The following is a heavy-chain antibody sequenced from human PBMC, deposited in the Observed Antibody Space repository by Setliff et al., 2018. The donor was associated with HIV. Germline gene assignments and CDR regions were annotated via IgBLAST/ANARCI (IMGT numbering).Heavy chain of an antibody. CDR1: GDTFSSYA. CDR3: ARDVYYYFYMDV. CDR2: IIPIFGSP. V-gene: IGHV1-69*06. J-gene: IGHJ6*03. Sequence: AASVKVSCKASGDTFSSYAISWVRQAPGQGLEWMARIIPIFGSPNYAQKFQGRVTITADKSTSTAYMELSSLRSEDAAVYYCARDVYYYFYMDVWGKGTTVTVSS.